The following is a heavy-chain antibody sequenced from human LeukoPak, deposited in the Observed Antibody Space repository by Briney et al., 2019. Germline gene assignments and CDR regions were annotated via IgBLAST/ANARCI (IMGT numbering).Heavy chain of an antibody. J-gene: IGHJ5*02. Sequence: GGSLRLSCAASGFTFSNYWKTWVRQAPGTGLELVANIKEDGSEKYYVDSVKGRFTISRENAKNSLYLQMNSLRAEDTAVYYCVYGGSYYIAWGQGTLVTVS. V-gene: IGHV3-7*01. CDR2: IKEDGSEK. CDR3: VYGGSYYIA. D-gene: IGHD1-26*01. CDR1: GFTFSNYW.